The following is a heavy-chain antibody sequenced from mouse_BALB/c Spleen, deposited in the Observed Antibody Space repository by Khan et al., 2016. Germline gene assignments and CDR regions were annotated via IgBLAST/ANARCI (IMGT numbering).Heavy chain of an antibody. J-gene: IGHJ3*01. CDR3: ARGVRQGPCFAY. V-gene: IGHV1-9*01. CDR2: ILPGSGST. D-gene: IGHD2-14*01. Sequence: QVQLKQSGAELMKPGASVKISCKATGYTFSSFWIEWVKQRPGHGLEWIGEILPGSGSTNYNEKFKGKATFTADTSSNTAYMQLSSLTSEDSAVYYCARGVRQGPCFAYWGQGTLVTVSA. CDR1: GYTFSSFW.